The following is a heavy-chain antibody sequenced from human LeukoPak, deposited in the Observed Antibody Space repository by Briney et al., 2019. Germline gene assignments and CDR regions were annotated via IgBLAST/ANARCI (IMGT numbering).Heavy chain of an antibody. CDR1: GFTFSSYG. Sequence: GGTLRLSCAASGFTFSSYGMSWVRQAPGKGLEWVGFLRSKAYGGTTEYAASVKGRFTISRDDSKSIGYLQMNSLKTEDTAVYYCTRDRHDNFDYWGQGTLVTVSS. CDR2: LRSKAYGGTT. J-gene: IGHJ4*02. D-gene: IGHD3-22*01. CDR3: TRDRHDNFDY. V-gene: IGHV3-49*04.